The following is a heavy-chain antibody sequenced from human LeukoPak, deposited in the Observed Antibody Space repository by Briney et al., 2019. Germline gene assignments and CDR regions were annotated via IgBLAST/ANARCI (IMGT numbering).Heavy chain of an antibody. J-gene: IGHJ4*02. Sequence: GGSLRLSCAASGFTFSSYWMHWVRQAPGKGQVWVSRINSDGSSTSYADSVKGRFTISRDNAKNTLYLQMNSLRAEDTAVYYCARDNYDYVWGSYRYYDYWGQGTLVTVSS. CDR3: ARDNYDYVWGSYRYYDY. V-gene: IGHV3-74*01. D-gene: IGHD3-16*02. CDR1: GFTFSSYW. CDR2: INSDGSST.